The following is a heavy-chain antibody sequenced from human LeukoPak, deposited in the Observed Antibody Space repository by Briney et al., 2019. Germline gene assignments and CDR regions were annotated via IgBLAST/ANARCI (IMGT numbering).Heavy chain of an antibody. D-gene: IGHD6-13*01. CDR1: GFSFSIYS. J-gene: IGHJ4*02. Sequence: GGSLRLSCSASGFSFSIYSMHWVRQATGKGLEYVSAISSNGRNTYCADSVKRRFTVSRDNSKNTLYLQMSSLRAEVTAVYYGVRVAYSSSWSPPFDYWGQGTLVTVSS. CDR3: VRVAYSSSWSPPFDY. CDR2: ISSNGRNT. V-gene: IGHV3-64D*06.